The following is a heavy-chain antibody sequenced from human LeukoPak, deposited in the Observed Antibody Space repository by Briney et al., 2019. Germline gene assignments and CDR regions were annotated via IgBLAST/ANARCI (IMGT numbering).Heavy chain of an antibody. Sequence: SVKVSCKASGGTFSSYAIIWVRQAPGQGLEWMGGTIPIFGTANYAQKFQGRVTITTDESTSTAYMELSSLRSEDTAVFYCARGDGSTVTTFYEFDYWGQGTLVTVSS. CDR3: ARGDGSTVTTFYEFDY. J-gene: IGHJ4*02. D-gene: IGHD4-17*01. V-gene: IGHV1-69*05. CDR1: GGTFSSYA. CDR2: TIPIFGTA.